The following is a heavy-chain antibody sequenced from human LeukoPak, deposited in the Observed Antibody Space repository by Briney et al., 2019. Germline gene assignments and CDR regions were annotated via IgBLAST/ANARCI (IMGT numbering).Heavy chain of an antibody. CDR2: VSSSGSPI. V-gene: IGHV3-48*01. J-gene: IGHJ4*02. CDR3: ARRAGLYNTAWNYFDS. Sequence: GGSLRLSCAASGFTLSAYAMNWVRLAPGKGLEWISYVSSSGSPIYYADSVKGRFSIARDNVRNSLSLQMNSLRAEDTAVYYCARRAGLYNTAWNYFDSWGQGTLVTVSS. CDR1: GFTLSAYA. D-gene: IGHD6-19*01.